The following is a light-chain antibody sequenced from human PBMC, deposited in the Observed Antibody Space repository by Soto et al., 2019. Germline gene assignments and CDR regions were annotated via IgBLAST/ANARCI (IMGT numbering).Light chain of an antibody. Sequence: EIVLTQSPATLSLSPGERATLSCRASQSVSSYLAWYQQKPGQAPRLLIYDASTRATGIPARFSGSGSGTEFTLTISSLEPEDSAVYYCQQRHMWPITFGQGTRLEI. J-gene: IGKJ5*01. CDR3: QQRHMWPIT. CDR1: QSVSSY. V-gene: IGKV3-11*01. CDR2: DAS.